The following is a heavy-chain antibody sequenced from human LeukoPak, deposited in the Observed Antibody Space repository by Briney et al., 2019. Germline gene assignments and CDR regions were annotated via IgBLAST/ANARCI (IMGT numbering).Heavy chain of an antibody. CDR3: ARYYYASAFDY. D-gene: IGHD3-10*01. J-gene: IGHJ4*02. CDR1: GFTFSSYW. Sequence: GGSLRLSCAASGFTFSSYWMTWVRQAPGKGLEWVANIKHNGDELNYVDSVEDRFTISRDNAKNSLYLHMTGLRAEDTAVYYCARYYYASAFDYWGQGTLVTVSS. CDR2: IKHNGDEL. V-gene: IGHV3-7*01.